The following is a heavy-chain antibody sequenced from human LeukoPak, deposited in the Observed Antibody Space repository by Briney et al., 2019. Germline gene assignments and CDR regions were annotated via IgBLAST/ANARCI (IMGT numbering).Heavy chain of an antibody. J-gene: IGHJ4*02. CDR2: ISSSSSTI. Sequence: GGSLRLSCAASGLTFSSYSMNWVRQAPGKGLEWVSYISSSSSTIYYADSVKGRFTISRDNAKNSLYLQMNSLRAEDTAVYYCARGYYDFWSGYSYWGQGTLVTVSS. CDR3: ARGYYDFWSGYSY. CDR1: GLTFSSYS. D-gene: IGHD3-3*01. V-gene: IGHV3-48*01.